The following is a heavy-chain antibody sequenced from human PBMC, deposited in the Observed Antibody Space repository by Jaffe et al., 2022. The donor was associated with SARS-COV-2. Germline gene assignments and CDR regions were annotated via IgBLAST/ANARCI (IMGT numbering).Heavy chain of an antibody. V-gene: IGHV3-30*04. CDR1: GFTFSSYA. CDR3: AREGLWFGELPASAGGGAFDI. D-gene: IGHD3-10*01. J-gene: IGHJ3*02. CDR2: ISYDGSNK. Sequence: QVQLVESGGGVVQPGRSLRLSCAASGFTFSSYAMHWVRQAPGKGLEWVAVISYDGSNKYYADSVKGRFTISRDNSKNTLYLQMNSLRAEDTAVYYCAREGLWFGELPASAGGGAFDIWGQGTMVTVSS.